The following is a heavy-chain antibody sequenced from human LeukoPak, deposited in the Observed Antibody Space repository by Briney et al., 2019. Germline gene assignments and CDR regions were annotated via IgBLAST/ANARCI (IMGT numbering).Heavy chain of an antibody. Sequence: ASVKVSCKASGYTFTSYDINWVRQATGQGLEWMGWMNPNSGNTGYAQKFQGRVTMTEDTSTDTAYMELSSLRSEDTAVYYCATVSSGWYDPREGVWFDPWGQGTLVTVSS. J-gene: IGHJ5*02. CDR1: GYTFTSYD. CDR2: MNPNSGNT. V-gene: IGHV1-8*01. D-gene: IGHD6-19*01. CDR3: ATVSSGWYDPREGVWFDP.